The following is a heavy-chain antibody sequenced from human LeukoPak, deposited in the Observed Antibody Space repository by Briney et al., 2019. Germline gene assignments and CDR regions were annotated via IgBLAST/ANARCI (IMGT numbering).Heavy chain of an antibody. CDR2: INHSGST. CDR1: GGSFSGYY. J-gene: IGHJ6*03. Sequence: SETLSLTCAVYGGSFSGYYWSRVRQPPGQGLEWMGEINHSGSTNYNPSRKSPVTISVDTSKNQFSLKLSSVTAADTGVYYCARGRGAAAGPRYMDVWGKGTTVTVSS. V-gene: IGHV4-34*01. CDR3: ARGRGAAAGPRYMDV. D-gene: IGHD6-13*01.